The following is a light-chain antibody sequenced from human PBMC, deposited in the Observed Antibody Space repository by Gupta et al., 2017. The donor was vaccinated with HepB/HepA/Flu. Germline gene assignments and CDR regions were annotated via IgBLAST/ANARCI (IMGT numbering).Light chain of an antibody. CDR1: KSNIGSNP. J-gene: IGLJ2*01. CDR2: NNN. V-gene: IGLV1-44*01. CDR3: AAWDDSLSGPVV. Sequence: QSVLTQPPSASGTPGQRVSISCSGSKSNIGSNPVNRYQQFPGRAPKLLIYNNNQRPSGVPDRFSGSKSGTSASLAISGLQSEDEADYFCAAWDDSLSGPVVFGGGTKLTVL.